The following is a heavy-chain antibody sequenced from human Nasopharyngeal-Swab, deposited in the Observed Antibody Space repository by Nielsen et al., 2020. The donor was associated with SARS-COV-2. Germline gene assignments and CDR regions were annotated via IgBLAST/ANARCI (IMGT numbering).Heavy chain of an antibody. CDR2: ISYDGSNK. Sequence: GESPKISCAASGFTFSSYGMHWVRPAPGKGLEWVAVISYDGSNKYYADSVKGRFTISRDNSKNTLYLQMNSLRAEDTAVYYCARKADWSLYYYYMDVWGKGTTVTVSS. CDR1: GFTFSSYG. D-gene: IGHD3-9*01. V-gene: IGHV3-30-3*01. CDR3: ARKADWSLYYYYMDV. J-gene: IGHJ6*03.